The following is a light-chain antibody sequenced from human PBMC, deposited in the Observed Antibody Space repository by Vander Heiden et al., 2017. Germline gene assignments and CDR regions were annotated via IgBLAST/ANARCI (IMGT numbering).Light chain of an antibody. V-gene: IGKV3-20*01. CDR1: QSVSSSY. CDR3: HQYASPLIFT. CDR2: GAS. Sequence: EIVLPQSPGPLSLSPGGRAPLSCRASQSVSSSYLAWYQQKPGQAPRLLIYGASSSATGIPDRFSGSGSGTDFTLTISRLEPEDFAVYYCHQYASPLIFTFGPGTKVDIK. J-gene: IGKJ3*01.